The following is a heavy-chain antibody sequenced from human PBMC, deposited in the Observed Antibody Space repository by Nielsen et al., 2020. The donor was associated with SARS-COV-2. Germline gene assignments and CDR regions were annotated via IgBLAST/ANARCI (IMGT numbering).Heavy chain of an antibody. D-gene: IGHD2-2*01. CDR2: ISWNSCSI. V-gene: IGHV3-9*01. J-gene: IGHJ4*02. CDR1: GFIFDDYA. CDR3: AKDSLGYCSSTSCYAKWGFDY. Sequence: SLKIPCEGSGFIFDDYAMHWVRQTPGQGLEWVSGISWNSCSIGYADSVKGRFTISRDNAKNSLYLQMNSLRAEDTALYYCAKDSLGYCSSTSCYAKWGFDYWGQGTLVTVSS.